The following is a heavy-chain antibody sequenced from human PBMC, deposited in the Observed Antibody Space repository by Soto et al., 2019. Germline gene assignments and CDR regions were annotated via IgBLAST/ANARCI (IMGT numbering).Heavy chain of an antibody. D-gene: IGHD3-9*01. J-gene: IGHJ6*02. CDR2: IWYDGSNK. CDR3: ARDAIRYFDWPHYYGMDV. V-gene: IGHV3-33*01. Sequence: GGSLRLSGPASGFTFSSYGMHWVRQAPGKGLEWVAVIWYDGSNKYYADSVKGRFTISRDNSKNTLYLQMNSLRAEDTAVYYCARDAIRYFDWPHYYGMDVWGQGTTVTVSS. CDR1: GFTFSSYG.